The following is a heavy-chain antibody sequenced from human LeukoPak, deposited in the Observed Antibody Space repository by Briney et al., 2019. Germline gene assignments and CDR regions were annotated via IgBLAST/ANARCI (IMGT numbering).Heavy chain of an antibody. V-gene: IGHV1-8*03. D-gene: IGHD3-3*01. J-gene: IGHJ4*02. CDR3: ARARSPIYYDFWSGCQALDY. Sequence: ASVKVSCKASGYTFTSYDINWVRQATGQGLEWMGWMNPNSGNTGYAQKFQGRVTITRNTSISTAYMELSSLRSEDTAVYYCARARSPIYYDFWSGCQALDYWGQGTLVTVSS. CDR2: MNPNSGNT. CDR1: GYTFTSYD.